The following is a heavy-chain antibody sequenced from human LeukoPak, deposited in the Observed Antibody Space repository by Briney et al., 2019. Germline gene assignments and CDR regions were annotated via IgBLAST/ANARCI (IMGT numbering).Heavy chain of an antibody. Sequence: GGSLRLSCAASGFTFDDYTMQWVRQAPGKGLEWVSAISGSGGSTYYADSVKGRFTISRDNSKNTLYLQMNSLRAEDTAVYYCAKDMVRGVIIQDPRYYYYGMDVWGQGTTVTVSS. J-gene: IGHJ6*02. CDR1: GFTFDDYT. CDR3: AKDMVRGVIIQDPRYYYYGMDV. V-gene: IGHV3-23*01. CDR2: ISGSGGST. D-gene: IGHD3-10*01.